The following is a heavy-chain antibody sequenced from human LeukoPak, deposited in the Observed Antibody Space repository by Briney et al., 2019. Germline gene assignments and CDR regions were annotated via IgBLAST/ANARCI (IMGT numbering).Heavy chain of an antibody. Sequence: PGGSLRLSCAASGFTFSSYAMSWVRPAPGKGLEWVSAISGSGGSTYYADSVKGRFTISRDNSKNTLYLQMNSLRAEDTAVYYFAKSELLPLDAFDIWGQGTMVTVSS. CDR1: GFTFSSYA. CDR2: ISGSGGST. CDR3: AKSELLPLDAFDI. V-gene: IGHV3-23*01. D-gene: IGHD3-10*01. J-gene: IGHJ3*02.